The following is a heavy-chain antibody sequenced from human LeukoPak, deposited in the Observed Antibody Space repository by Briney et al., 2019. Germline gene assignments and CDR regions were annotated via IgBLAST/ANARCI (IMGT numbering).Heavy chain of an antibody. CDR1: GFTVSSNY. Sequence: GGSLSLSCAASGFTVSSNYMSWVRQAPGKGLEWVSVIYSGGSTYYADSVKGRFIISRDNSKNTLYLQMNSLRAEDTAVYYCARDQDGSGIDWGQGTLVTVSS. CDR3: ARDQDGSGID. D-gene: IGHD3-10*01. J-gene: IGHJ4*02. V-gene: IGHV3-53*01. CDR2: IYSGGST.